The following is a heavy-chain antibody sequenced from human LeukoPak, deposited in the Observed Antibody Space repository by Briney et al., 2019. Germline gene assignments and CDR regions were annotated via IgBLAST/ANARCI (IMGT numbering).Heavy chain of an antibody. CDR1: GYTFTSYD. V-gene: IGHV1-8*01. CDR2: MNPNSGNT. CDR3: ARSKTYCGGDCYGFDY. J-gene: IGHJ4*02. D-gene: IGHD2-21*02. Sequence: GASVKVSCKASGYTFTSYDINWVRQATGQGLEWMGWMNPNSGNTGYAQKFQGRVTMTRDTSISTAYMELSRLRSDDTAVYYCARSKTYCGGDCYGFDYWGQGTLVTVSS.